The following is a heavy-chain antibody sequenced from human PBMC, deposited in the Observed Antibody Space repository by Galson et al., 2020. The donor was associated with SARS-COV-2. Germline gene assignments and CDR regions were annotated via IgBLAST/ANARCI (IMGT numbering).Heavy chain of an antibody. D-gene: IGHD2-8*01. CDR1: GYSFTSYW. CDR2: IYPGDSDT. CDR3: ARRTSRVGWFDP. Sequence: GESLKIYCKGSGYSFTSYWIGWVRQMPGKGLEWMGIIYPGDSDTRYSPSFQGQVIISADKSISTAYLQWSSLKASDTAIYYCARRTSRVGWFDPWGQGTLVTVSS. V-gene: IGHV5-51*01. J-gene: IGHJ5*02.